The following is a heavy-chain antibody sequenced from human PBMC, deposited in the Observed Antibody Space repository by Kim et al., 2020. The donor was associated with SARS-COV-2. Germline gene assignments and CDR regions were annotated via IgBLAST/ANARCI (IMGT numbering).Heavy chain of an antibody. D-gene: IGHD2-21*02. CDR3: ARDGRDCGGDCYDHWYFDL. CDR1: GGSISSGGYY. J-gene: IGHJ2*01. CDR2: IYYSGST. Sequence: SETLSLTCTVSGGSISSGGYYWSWIRQHPGKGLEWIGYIYYSGSTYYNPSLKSRVTISVDTSKNQFSLKLSSVTAADTAVYYCARDGRDCGGDCYDHWYFDLWGRGTLVTVSS. V-gene: IGHV4-31*03.